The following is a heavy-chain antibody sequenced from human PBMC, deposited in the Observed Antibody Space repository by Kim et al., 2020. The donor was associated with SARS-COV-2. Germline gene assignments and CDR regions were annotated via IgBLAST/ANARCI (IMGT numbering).Heavy chain of an antibody. CDR1: GGTFSSYA. CDR3: ARDHSDSSYGYGSYYYYGMDV. V-gene: IGHV1-69*13. CDR2: IIPIFGTA. D-gene: IGHD5-18*01. Sequence: SVKVSCKASGGTFSSYAISWVRQAPGQGLEWMGGIIPIFGTANYAQKFQGRVTITADESTSTAYMELSSLRSEDTAVYYCARDHSDSSYGYGSYYYYGMDVWGQGTTVTVSS. J-gene: IGHJ6*02.